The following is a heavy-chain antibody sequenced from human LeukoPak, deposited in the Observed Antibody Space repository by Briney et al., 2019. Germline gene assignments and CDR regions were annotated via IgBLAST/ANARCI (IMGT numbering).Heavy chain of an antibody. V-gene: IGHV3-23*01. Sequence: PGGSLRLSCAASGFTFSSYAMSWVRQARGKGLEWVSDISGSGGSTYYADSVKGRFTISRDNSKNTLYLQMNSLRAEDTAVYYCAKDSGYDFWSGYFFGYFDYWGQGTLVTVSS. D-gene: IGHD3-3*01. CDR3: AKDSGYDFWSGYFFGYFDY. CDR1: GFTFSSYA. CDR2: ISGSGGST. J-gene: IGHJ4*02.